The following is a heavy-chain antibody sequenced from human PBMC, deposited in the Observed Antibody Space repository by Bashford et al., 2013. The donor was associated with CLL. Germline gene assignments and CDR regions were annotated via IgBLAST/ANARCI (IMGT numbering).Heavy chain of an antibody. CDR1: GFTFSSYW. Sequence: GSRRDSPVRASGFTFSSYWMHWVRQAPGKGLVWVSRINSDGSSTSYADSVKGRFTISRDNAKNTLYLQMNSLXAEDTAVYYCARGYYYDSSGYFPIDYWGQGTLVTVSS. D-gene: IGHD3-22*01. CDR2: INSDGSST. CDR3: ARGYYYDSSGYFPIDY. V-gene: IGHV3-74*01. J-gene: IGHJ4*02.